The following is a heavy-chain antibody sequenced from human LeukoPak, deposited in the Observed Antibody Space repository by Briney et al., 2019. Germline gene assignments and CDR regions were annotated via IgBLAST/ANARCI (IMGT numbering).Heavy chain of an antibody. J-gene: IGHJ5*02. CDR3: AGLPNWNDGFDP. V-gene: IGHV4-39*01. CDR1: GVSISRSSSY. D-gene: IGHD1-1*01. CDR2: IYYSVST. Sequence: SETLSLTCTVSGVSISRSSSYWGWIRQPPGKGLEWIGSIYYSVSTHYNPSLNGRVTISVDTSKNQFSLKVDSVTAADTAVYYCAGLPNWNDGFDPWGQGTLVTVSS.